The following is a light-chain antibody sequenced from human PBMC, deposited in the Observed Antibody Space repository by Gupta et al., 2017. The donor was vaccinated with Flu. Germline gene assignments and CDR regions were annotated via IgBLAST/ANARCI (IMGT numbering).Light chain of an antibody. CDR2: DVS. J-gene: IGLJ1*01. CDR3: SSYTSTNTFYV. CDR1: SSDVGRSNS. Sequence: QSALTQPAPVSGSPGQSITISCTGTSSDVGRSNSISWSQQHPGKAPKLMIYDVSNRPSGVSSRFSGSKSGNTASLTISGLGAEDESDYYCSSYTSTNTFYVFGTGTKVTVL. V-gene: IGLV2-14*01.